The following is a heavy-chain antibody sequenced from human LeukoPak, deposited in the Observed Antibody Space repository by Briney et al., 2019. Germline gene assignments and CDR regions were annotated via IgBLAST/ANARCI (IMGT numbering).Heavy chain of an antibody. D-gene: IGHD3-22*01. J-gene: IGHJ4*02. CDR2: IYTGGNT. V-gene: IGHV3-53*01. CDR3: ARGDDSGYYDYFDY. Sequence: AGSLRLSCSASGFTDDSNYLCWVRQAPGKRLDLVSTIYTGGNTYYAASVKGRFTISRDFSKNTVFLHMNSLRAEDTAMYYCARGDDSGYYDYFDYWGQGALVTVSS. CDR1: GFTDDSNY.